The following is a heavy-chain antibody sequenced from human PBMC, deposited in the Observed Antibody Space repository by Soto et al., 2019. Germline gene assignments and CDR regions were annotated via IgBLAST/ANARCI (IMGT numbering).Heavy chain of an antibody. CDR1: GGSISSSSYY. CDR2: IYYSGST. V-gene: IGHV4-39*01. D-gene: IGHD3-3*01. Sequence: QLQLQESGPGLVKPSETLSLTCTVSGGSISSSSYYWGWIRQPPGKGLEWIGSIYYSGSTYYTPSLKSRVIISVDTFKNQFSLRLSSVTDADTAVYYCARLDYDFWSGSIDGWFDPWGQGTLVTVSS. J-gene: IGHJ5*02. CDR3: ARLDYDFWSGSIDGWFDP.